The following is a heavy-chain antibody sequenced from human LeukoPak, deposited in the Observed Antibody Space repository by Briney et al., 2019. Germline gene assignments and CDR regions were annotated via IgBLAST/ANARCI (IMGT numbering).Heavy chain of an antibody. Sequence: GGSLRLSCAASGFTFSSYAISWVRQAPGKGLEWGSGISGSGDSTYYADSVKGRFTISRDNSKNTMYLQMNSLRAEDTAVYYCAKEGIAAAVFDYWGQGTLVTVSS. CDR2: ISGSGDST. V-gene: IGHV3-23*01. J-gene: IGHJ4*02. D-gene: IGHD6-13*01. CDR3: AKEGIAAAVFDY. CDR1: GFTFSSYA.